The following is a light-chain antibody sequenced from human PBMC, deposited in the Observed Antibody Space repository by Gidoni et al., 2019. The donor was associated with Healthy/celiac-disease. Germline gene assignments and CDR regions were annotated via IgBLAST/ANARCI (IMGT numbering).Light chain of an antibody. Sequence: DMQRTQSPSSLSASVGDRVTITCQASQDMSNYLNWYQQKPGKAPKLLIYDASNLETGVPSRFSGSGSGTDFTFTISSLQPEDIATYYCQQYDNLTFGPGTKVDIK. CDR1: QDMSNY. J-gene: IGKJ3*01. V-gene: IGKV1-33*01. CDR2: DAS. CDR3: QQYDNLT.